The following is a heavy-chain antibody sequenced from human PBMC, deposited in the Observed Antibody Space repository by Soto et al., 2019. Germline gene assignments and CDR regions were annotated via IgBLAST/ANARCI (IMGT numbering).Heavy chain of an antibody. Sequence: GGSLRLSCAASGFTFSSYDMHWVRQATGKGLEWVAVISYDGSNKYYADSVKGRFTISRDNSKNTLYLQMNSLRAEDTAVYYCAKANIVVVAATDGMDVWGQGTTVTVSS. V-gene: IGHV3-30*18. CDR2: ISYDGSNK. D-gene: IGHD2-15*01. J-gene: IGHJ6*02. CDR1: GFTFSSYD. CDR3: AKANIVVVAATDGMDV.